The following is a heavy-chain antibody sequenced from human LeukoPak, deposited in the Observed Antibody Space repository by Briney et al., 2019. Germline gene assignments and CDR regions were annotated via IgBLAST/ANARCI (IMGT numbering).Heavy chain of an antibody. CDR1: GLTFTNAW. CDR2: IRSKANSYAT. V-gene: IGHV3-73*01. J-gene: IGHJ4*02. D-gene: IGHD5-24*01. Sequence: PGGSRRLSCAASGLTFTNAWMSWVRQAPGKGLEWVGRIRSKANSYATAYAASVKGRFTISRDDSKNTAYLQMNSLKTEDTAVYYCTRQREGEMATILGYWGQGTLVTVSS. CDR3: TRQREGEMATILGY.